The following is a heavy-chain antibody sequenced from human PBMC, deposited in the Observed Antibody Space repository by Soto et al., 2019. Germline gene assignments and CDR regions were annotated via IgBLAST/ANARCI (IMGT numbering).Heavy chain of an antibody. CDR3: ARVPLYYDSSGYYWDDAFDI. D-gene: IGHD3-22*01. J-gene: IGHJ3*02. V-gene: IGHV1-18*01. CDR1: GYTFTSYC. Sequence: SVKVSCKASGYTFTSYCISWVRQAPGQGLEWMGWISAYNGNTNYAQKLQGRVTMTTDTSTSTAYMELRSLRSDDTAVYYCARVPLYYDSSGYYWDDAFDIWGQGTMVTVSS. CDR2: ISAYNGNT.